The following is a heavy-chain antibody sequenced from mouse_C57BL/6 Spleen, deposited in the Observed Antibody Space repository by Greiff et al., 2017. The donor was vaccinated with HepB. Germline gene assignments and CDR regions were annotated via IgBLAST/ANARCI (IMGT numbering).Heavy chain of an antibody. J-gene: IGHJ4*01. Sequence: VKLQQPGAELVKPGASVKLSCKASGYTFTSYWMQWVNQRPGQGLEWIGEIDPSDSYTNYNQKFKGKATLTVDTSSSTAYMQLSSLTSEDSAVYYCARYSSGYPYYAMDYWGQGTSVTVSS. CDR2: IDPSDSYT. V-gene: IGHV1-50*01. CDR1: GYTFTSYW. D-gene: IGHD3-2*02. CDR3: ARYSSGYPYYAMDY.